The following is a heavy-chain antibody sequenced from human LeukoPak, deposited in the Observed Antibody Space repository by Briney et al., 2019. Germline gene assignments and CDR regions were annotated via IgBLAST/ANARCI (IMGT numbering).Heavy chain of an antibody. V-gene: IGHV3-33*01. CDR1: GLTFSSYG. J-gene: IGHJ3*02. CDR2: IWYDGSNK. D-gene: IGHD3-10*01. CDR3: ARRARITMVRGINAFDI. Sequence: GRSLRLSCAASGLTFSSYGMHWVRQAPGKGLEWVAVIWYDGSNKYYADSVKGRFTISRDNSKNTLYLQMNSLRAEDTAVYYCARRARITMVRGINAFDIWGQGTMVTVSS.